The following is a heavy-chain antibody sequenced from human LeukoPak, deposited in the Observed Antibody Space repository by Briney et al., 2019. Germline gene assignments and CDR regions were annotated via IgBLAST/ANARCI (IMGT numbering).Heavy chain of an antibody. J-gene: IGHJ4*02. V-gene: IGHV1-2*02. CDR3: ARDLGLQLWLVPDY. CDR2: INPNSGGT. CDR1: GYTFTGYY. Sequence: ASVKVSCKASGYTFTGYYMHWVRQAPGQGLEWMRWINPNSGGTNYAQKFQGRVTMTRDTSISTAYMELSRLRSDDTAVYYCARDLGLQLWLVPDYWGQGTLVTVSS. D-gene: IGHD5-18*01.